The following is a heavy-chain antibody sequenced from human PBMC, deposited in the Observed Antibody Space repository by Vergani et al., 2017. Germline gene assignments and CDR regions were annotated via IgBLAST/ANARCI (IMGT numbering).Heavy chain of an antibody. CDR1: GYTFTGYY. V-gene: IGHV1-2*02. CDR2: INPNSGGT. J-gene: IGHJ2*01. D-gene: IGHD6-19*01. CDR3: ASVLAVAGYFDL. Sequence: QVQLVQSGAEVKKPGASVKVSCKASGYTFTGYYMHWVRQAPGQGLEWMGWINPNSGGTNYAQTFQGRVTMTRDTSISTAYMELSRLRSDDTAVYYCASVLAVAGYFDLWGRGTLVTVSS.